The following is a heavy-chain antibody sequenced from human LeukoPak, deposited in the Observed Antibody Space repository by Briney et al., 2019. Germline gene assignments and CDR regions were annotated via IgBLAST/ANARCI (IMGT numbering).Heavy chain of an antibody. D-gene: IGHD3-10*01. CDR2: ISSSRSYI. V-gene: IGHV3-21*01. Sequence: SGGSLRLSCAASGFTFSSYSMNWVRQAPGKGLEWVGSISSSRSYIYYADSVKGRFTISRDNAKNSLYLQMNSLSAEDTAVYYCARIRMVRGVIITSNWFDPWGQGTLVTVSS. CDR3: ARIRMVRGVIITSNWFDP. J-gene: IGHJ5*02. CDR1: GFTFSSYS.